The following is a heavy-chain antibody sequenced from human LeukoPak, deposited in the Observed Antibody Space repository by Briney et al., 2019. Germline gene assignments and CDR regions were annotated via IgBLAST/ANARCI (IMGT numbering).Heavy chain of an antibody. Sequence: GGSLRLSCAASGFTFSSYSMTWVRQAPGKGLEWVSSINSSSSYIYYADSVKGRFTISRDNAKNSLYLQMNSLRAEDTAVYYCARGVQLWYDYWGQGTLVTVSS. CDR2: INSSSSYI. V-gene: IGHV3-21*01. CDR1: GFTFSSYS. CDR3: ARGVQLWYDY. D-gene: IGHD5-18*01. J-gene: IGHJ4*02.